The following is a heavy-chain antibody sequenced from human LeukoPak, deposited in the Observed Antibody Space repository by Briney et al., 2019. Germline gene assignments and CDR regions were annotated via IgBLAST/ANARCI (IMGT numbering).Heavy chain of an antibody. CDR2: IRYDGSNK. Sequence: PGGSLRLSCAASGFTFSSYGMHWVRQAPGKGLEWVAFIRYDGSNKYYADSVKGRFTISRDNSKNTLYLQMNSLRAEDTAVYYCARVVGFPGKVDAFDIWGQGTMVTVSS. J-gene: IGHJ3*02. CDR3: ARVVGFPGKVDAFDI. D-gene: IGHD2-2*01. CDR1: GFTFSSYG. V-gene: IGHV3-30*02.